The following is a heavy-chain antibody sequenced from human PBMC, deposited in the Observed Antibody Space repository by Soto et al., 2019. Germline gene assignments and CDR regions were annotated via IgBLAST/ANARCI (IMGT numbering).Heavy chain of an antibody. J-gene: IGHJ6*03. V-gene: IGHV1-58*02. D-gene: IGHD3-16*01. CDR3: AGGHGGGTLQYYYYMDV. Sequence: SVKVSCKASGFTFTSSAMQWVRQARGQRLEWIGWIVVGSGNTNYAQKFQERVTITRDMSTSTAYMELSSLRSEDTAVYYCAGGHGGGTLQYYYYMDVWGKGTTVTVSS. CDR1: GFTFTSSA. CDR2: IVVGSGNT.